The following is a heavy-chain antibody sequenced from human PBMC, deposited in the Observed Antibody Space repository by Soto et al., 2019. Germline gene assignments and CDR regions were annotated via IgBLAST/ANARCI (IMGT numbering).Heavy chain of an antibody. Sequence: GASVKVSCKASGYTFTSYGISWVRQAPGQGLEWMGWIGAYNGNTNYAQKLQGRVTMTTDTSTSTAYMELRSLRSDDTAVYYCARGHTAMVLYYFDYWGQGTLVTVSS. D-gene: IGHD5-18*01. CDR1: GYTFTSYG. CDR2: IGAYNGNT. J-gene: IGHJ4*02. CDR3: ARGHTAMVLYYFDY. V-gene: IGHV1-18*04.